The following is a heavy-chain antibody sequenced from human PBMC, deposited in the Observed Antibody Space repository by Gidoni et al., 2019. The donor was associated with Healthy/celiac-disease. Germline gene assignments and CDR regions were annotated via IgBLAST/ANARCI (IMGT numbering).Heavy chain of an antibody. CDR3: ARWVLNWFDP. J-gene: IGHJ5*02. CDR2: MYYSGST. Sequence: QVQLQESGPGLVKPSQTLSLTCIVSGGSITSGGYYWSWIRQHPGKGLEWIGYMYYSGSTYYNPSLKSRVTISVDTSKNQFSLKLSSVTAADTAVYYCARWVLNWFDPWGQGTLVTVSS. D-gene: IGHD1-26*01. V-gene: IGHV4-31*03. CDR1: GGSITSGGYY.